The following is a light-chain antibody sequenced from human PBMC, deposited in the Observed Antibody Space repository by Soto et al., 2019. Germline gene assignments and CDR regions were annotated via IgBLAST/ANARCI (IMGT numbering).Light chain of an antibody. J-gene: IGLJ1*01. CDR1: SSDVGAYNY. CDR3: CSYAGSYTHV. CDR2: DVS. Sequence: QSALTQPRSVSGSPGQSVTISCTGTSSDVGAYNYVSWYQHHPGKAPKLMIYDVSKRPSGVPDRFSGSKSGNTASLTISGIQAQDEADYYCCSYAGSYTHVFGTGTKVTVL. V-gene: IGLV2-11*01.